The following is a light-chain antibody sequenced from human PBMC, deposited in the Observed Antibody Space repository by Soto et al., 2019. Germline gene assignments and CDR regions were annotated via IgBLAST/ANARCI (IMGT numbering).Light chain of an antibody. CDR2: KAS. V-gene: IGKV1-5*03. CDR1: QSISTW. J-gene: IGKJ1*01. Sequence: DFQMTQSPSTLSASVGDRVTSTCRASQSISTWLAWYQQKPGKAPNLLIFKASTLESGVPSRFSGSGSGTEFTLTINSLQPDDFATYYCQHYYTYPVTFGRGTKVEIK. CDR3: QHYYTYPVT.